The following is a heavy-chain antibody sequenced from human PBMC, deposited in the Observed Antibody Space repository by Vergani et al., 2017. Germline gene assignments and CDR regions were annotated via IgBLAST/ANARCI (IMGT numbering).Heavy chain of an antibody. J-gene: IGHJ4*02. D-gene: IGHD6-19*01. V-gene: IGHV1-46*01. CDR1: GGTFSSYT. Sequence: QVQLVQSGAEVKKPGASVXVSCKASGGTFSSYTISWVRQAPGQGLEWMGIINPSGGSTSYAQKFQGRVTMTRDTSTSTVYMELSSLRSEDTAVYYCAGGMGGVATTKGSQWLVLNYWGQGTLVTVSS. CDR2: INPSGGST. CDR3: AGGMGGVATTKGSQWLVLNY.